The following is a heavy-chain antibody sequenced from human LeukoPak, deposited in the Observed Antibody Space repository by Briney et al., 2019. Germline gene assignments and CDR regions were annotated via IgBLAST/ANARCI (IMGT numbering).Heavy chain of an antibody. CDR1: VGSLSSYY. J-gene: IGHJ2*01. Sequence: PSETLSLTCTVSVGSLSSYYWTWIRQPPGKGLEWIGSIYYSGSTNYNPSLRSRVTISVEKSKNQFSLKLRSVTAADTAVYYCARGFLSGSWYFDLWGRGTLVSVSS. V-gene: IGHV4-59*01. D-gene: IGHD1-26*01. CDR3: ARGFLSGSWYFDL. CDR2: IYYSGST.